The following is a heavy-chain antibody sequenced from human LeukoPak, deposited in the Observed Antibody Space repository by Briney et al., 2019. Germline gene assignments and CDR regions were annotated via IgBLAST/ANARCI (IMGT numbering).Heavy chain of an antibody. Sequence: SVKVSCKASGGTFSSYAISWVRQAPGQGLEWMGGIIPIFGTANYAQKFQGRVTITADESTSTAYMELSSLRSEDTAVYYCARVGYYDSSGYHRTPFDYWGQGTLVTVSS. CDR1: GGTFSSYA. D-gene: IGHD3-22*01. J-gene: IGHJ4*02. CDR3: ARVGYYDSSGYHRTPFDY. CDR2: IIPIFGTA. V-gene: IGHV1-69*13.